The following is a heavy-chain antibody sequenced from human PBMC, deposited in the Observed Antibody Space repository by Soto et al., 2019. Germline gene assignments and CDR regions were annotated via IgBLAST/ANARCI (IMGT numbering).Heavy chain of an antibody. V-gene: IGHV4-39*01. CDR3: PRHPPPFIAVAAFDY. J-gene: IGHJ4*02. D-gene: IGHD6-13*01. Sequence: SETLSLTGTVAGGSISSSSYYWGWIRQPPGKGLEWIGRIYYSGSTYYNPSLKSRVTISVDTSKNEFSLKLSSVTAADTAVYYSPRHPPPFIAVAAFDYWGRGALVTVSS. CDR1: GGSISSSSYY. CDR2: IYYSGST.